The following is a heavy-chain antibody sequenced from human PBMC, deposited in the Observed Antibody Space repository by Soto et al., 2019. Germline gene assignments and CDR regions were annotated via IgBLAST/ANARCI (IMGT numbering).Heavy chain of an antibody. CDR2: IYHSGST. D-gene: IGHD2-15*01. V-gene: IGHV4-4*02. CDR1: GGSISSSNW. CDR3: ARRVVVARGTAFDI. Sequence: SETLSLTCAVSGGSISSSNWWSWVRQPPGKGLEWFGEIYHSGSTNYNPSLKSRVTISVDKSKNQFSLKLSSVTAADTAVYYCARRVVVARGTAFDIWGQGTMVTVSS. J-gene: IGHJ3*02.